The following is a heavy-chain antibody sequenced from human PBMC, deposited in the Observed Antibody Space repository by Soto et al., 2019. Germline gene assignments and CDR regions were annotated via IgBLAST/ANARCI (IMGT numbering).Heavy chain of an antibody. CDR1: GFTFSSYG. D-gene: IGHD4-17*01. J-gene: IGHJ6*02. V-gene: IGHV3-30*03. Sequence: QVQLVESGGGVVQPGRSLRLSCAASGFTFSSYGMHWVRQAPGKGLEWVAVISNDGSIKYYADSVEGRFTISRDNSQNPLYLQMNSLRAEDAAVYYCARAEGDYRGYYCGMGVWGQGTTVTVSS. CDR3: ARAEGDYRGYYCGMGV. CDR2: ISNDGSIK.